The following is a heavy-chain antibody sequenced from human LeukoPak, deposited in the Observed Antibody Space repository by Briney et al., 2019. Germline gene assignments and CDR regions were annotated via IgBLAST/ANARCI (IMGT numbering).Heavy chain of an antibody. Sequence: SETLSLTCTVSGGSISSGSYYWSWIRQPAGKGLEWIGRIYTSGSTNYNPSLKSRVTISVDTSKNQFSLKLSPVTAADTAVYYCARLLGSGSYAYDYWGQGTLVTVSS. CDR3: ARLLGSGSYAYDY. J-gene: IGHJ4*02. CDR2: IYTSGST. CDR1: GGSISSGSYY. V-gene: IGHV4-61*02. D-gene: IGHD2-2*01.